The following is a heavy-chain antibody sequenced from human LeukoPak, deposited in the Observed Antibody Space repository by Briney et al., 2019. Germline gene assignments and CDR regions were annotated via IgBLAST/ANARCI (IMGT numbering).Heavy chain of an antibody. Sequence: GASVKVSCKATGHTFTGYYMHWVRQAPGQGLEWMGWINPNSGGTNYAQKFQGWVTMTRDTSISTAYMELSRLRSDDTAVYYCARDVGYSSSWYGENWFDPWGQGTLVTVSS. V-gene: IGHV1-2*04. CDR2: INPNSGGT. J-gene: IGHJ5*02. D-gene: IGHD6-13*01. CDR3: ARDVGYSSSWYGENWFDP. CDR1: GHTFTGYY.